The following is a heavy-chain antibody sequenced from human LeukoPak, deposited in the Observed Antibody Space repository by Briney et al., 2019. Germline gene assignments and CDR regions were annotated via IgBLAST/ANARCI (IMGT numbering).Heavy chain of an antibody. CDR1: GGSFSGYY. Sequence: SETLSLTCAVYGGSFSGYYWNWIRQPPGKGLEWMGYTYFTGSTYYNPSLQSRLIISADTSMTQFSLRLRSVTAADTAVYYCARVSFTYGPLDSWGPGILVTVSS. CDR3: ARVSFTYGPLDS. CDR2: TYFTGST. J-gene: IGHJ4*02. D-gene: IGHD4-17*01. V-gene: IGHV4-34*01.